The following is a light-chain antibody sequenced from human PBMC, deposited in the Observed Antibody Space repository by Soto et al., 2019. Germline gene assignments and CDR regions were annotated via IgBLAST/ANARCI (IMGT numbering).Light chain of an antibody. Sequence: NFMLTQAHSVSESPGKTVTISCTRSSGSITTNYVQWYQHRPGRSPTTVIYEDDQRPSGVPDRFSGSIDRSSNSASLTISGLKTEDEADYYCQSYDTVWVLGGGTKVTVL. CDR3: QSYDTVWV. V-gene: IGLV6-57*01. J-gene: IGLJ3*02. CDR2: EDD. CDR1: SGSITTNY.